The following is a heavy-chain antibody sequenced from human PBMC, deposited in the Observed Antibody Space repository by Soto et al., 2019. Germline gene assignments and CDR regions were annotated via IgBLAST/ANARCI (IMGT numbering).Heavy chain of an antibody. CDR3: GVFGSVNSYYGMDV. Sequence: QVQLVQSGAEVKKPGSSVKVSCKASGGTFSSYAISWVRQSPGQGLEWMGGIIPIFGTANYAQKFQGRVTITADESTSTAYMVLNSLRSEDTAVYYCGVFGSVNSYYGMDVWGQGTTVTVSS. J-gene: IGHJ6*02. CDR2: IIPIFGTA. CDR1: GGTFSSYA. D-gene: IGHD6-6*01. V-gene: IGHV1-69*12.